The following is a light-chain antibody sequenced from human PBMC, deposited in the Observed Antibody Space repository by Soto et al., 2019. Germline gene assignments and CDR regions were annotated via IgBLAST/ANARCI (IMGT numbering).Light chain of an antibody. Sequence: QSALTQPASVSGSPGQSITISCTGTSSDVGGYDYVSWYQQHPAKTPKLIIFEVSNRPSGIPDRYSASKSGNTASLTISGLQAEDEADYYCCSYTGWSTNTVVFGGGTKLTVL. CDR1: SSDVGGYDY. J-gene: IGLJ2*01. CDR2: EVS. V-gene: IGLV2-14*01. CDR3: CSYTGWSTNTVV.